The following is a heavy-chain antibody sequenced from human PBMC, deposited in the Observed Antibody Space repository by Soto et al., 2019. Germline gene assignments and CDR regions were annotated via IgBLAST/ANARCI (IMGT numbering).Heavy chain of an antibody. V-gene: IGHV3-21*06. CDR3: ARPYYYDSSGYYGAWAFDI. D-gene: IGHD3-22*01. CDR1: LFTFSSYS. J-gene: IGHJ3*02. CDR2: ISSSSSHI. Sequence: VGSLRLSCLSSLFTFSSYSMNWVLQAPVKLLEWVSSISSSSSHIYYADSVKGRFTISRDNAKNSLSLQINSLRAEDTAVYYCARPYYYDSSGYYGAWAFDIWGQGTMVTVSS.